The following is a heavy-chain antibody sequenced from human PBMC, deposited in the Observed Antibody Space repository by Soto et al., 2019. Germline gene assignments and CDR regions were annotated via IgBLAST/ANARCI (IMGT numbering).Heavy chain of an antibody. CDR3: VRDGTKTLRDWFDP. J-gene: IGHJ5*02. V-gene: IGHV4-4*07. D-gene: IGHD1-1*01. CDR1: GASISGFY. CDR2: IYATGTT. Sequence: SETLSLTCTVSGASISGFYWSWIRKSAGKGLEWIGRIYATGTTDYNPSLKSRVMMSVDTSKKQFSLKLRPVTAADTAVYYCVRDGTKTLRDWFDPWSQGISVTVSS.